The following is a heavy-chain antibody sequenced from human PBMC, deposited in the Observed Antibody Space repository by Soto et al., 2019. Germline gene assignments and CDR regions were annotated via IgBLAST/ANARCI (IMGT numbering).Heavy chain of an antibody. Sequence: QVQLAQSANEVKKPGASVRVSCKAAGYTFIRYGIAWVRQAPGQGLEWMGWISPYNDYTVYAQKFQGRVSMTADTSTRTVYMNLRGLKSDDTAVYYCARGGYYDNPWGKLSHYGLDVW. CDR2: ISPYNDYT. CDR3: ARGGYYDNPWGKLSHYGLDV. J-gene: IGHJ6*01. D-gene: IGHD3-16*01. V-gene: IGHV1-18*01. CDR1: GYTFIRYG.